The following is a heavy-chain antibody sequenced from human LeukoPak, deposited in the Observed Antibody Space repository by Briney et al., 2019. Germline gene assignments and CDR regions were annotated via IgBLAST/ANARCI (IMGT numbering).Heavy chain of an antibody. CDR1: GFTFNSYL. CDR2: ISFEGDGE. D-gene: IGHD3-3*01. J-gene: IGHJ6*02. V-gene: IGHV3-30*14. Sequence: PGGSLRLSCVGSGFTFNSYLMHWVRQAPGKGLEWVAAISFEGDGENCADSVKGRFTISRDNFKKTLYLQMNSLRVEDTAVYYCARYDFRKAEGDYARDVGGQGTTVTVAS. CDR3: ARYDFRKAEGDYARDV.